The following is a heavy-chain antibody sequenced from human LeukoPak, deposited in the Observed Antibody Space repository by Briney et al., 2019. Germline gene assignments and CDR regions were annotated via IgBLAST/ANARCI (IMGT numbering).Heavy chain of an antibody. CDR2: IYHSGST. V-gene: IGHV4-38-2*02. CDR3: ARANYGDLNYYYYMNV. J-gene: IGHJ6*03. CDR1: GYSISSGYY. D-gene: IGHD4-17*01. Sequence: SETLSLTCTVSGYSISSGYYWGWIRQPPGKGLEWIGSIYHSGSTYYNPSLKSRVTISVDTSKNQFSLKLSSVTAADTAVYYCARANYGDLNYYYYMNVWGKGTTVTVSS.